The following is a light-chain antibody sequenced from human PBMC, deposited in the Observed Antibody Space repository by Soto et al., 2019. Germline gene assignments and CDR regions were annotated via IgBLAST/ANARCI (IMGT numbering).Light chain of an antibody. J-gene: IGKJ5*01. Sequence: IVLTQSPATLSLSPGERATLSCRASQSVRSNLAWYQQKPGQAPRLLIYDASNRATGIPARFSGSGSGTDFTLTISSLEPEDFAVYYCQQRSNWPPITFGQGTRLEIK. CDR1: QSVRSN. CDR2: DAS. V-gene: IGKV3-11*01. CDR3: QQRSNWPPIT.